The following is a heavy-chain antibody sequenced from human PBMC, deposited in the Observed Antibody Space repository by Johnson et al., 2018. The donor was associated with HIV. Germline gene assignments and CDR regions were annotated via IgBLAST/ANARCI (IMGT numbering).Heavy chain of an antibody. Sequence: VQLVESGGGLVKPGGSLRLSCAASGFTFDDYAMHWVRQAPGKGLEWVSGINWNGGSTGYADSVNGRFTISRDNAKNSLYLQMNSLRAEDTAVYYCARDSSSGWYPHAFDIWGQGTMVTVSS. D-gene: IGHD6-19*01. J-gene: IGHJ3*02. CDR2: INWNGGST. CDR3: ARDSSSGWYPHAFDI. V-gene: IGHV3-20*04. CDR1: GFTFDDYA.